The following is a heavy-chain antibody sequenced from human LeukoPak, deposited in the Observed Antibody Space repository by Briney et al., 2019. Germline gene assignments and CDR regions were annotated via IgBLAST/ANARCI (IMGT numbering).Heavy chain of an antibody. V-gene: IGHV3-48*01. J-gene: IGHJ4*02. D-gene: IGHD4-23*01. Sequence: GGSLRLSCAASGFTFSSYSMNWVRQAPGKGLEWVSYISSSSSTIYYADSVKGRFTTSRDNAKNSLYLQMNSLRAEDTAVYYCARAPGGGNPGGYFDYWGQGTLVTVSS. CDR2: ISSSSSTI. CDR1: GFTFSSYS. CDR3: ARAPGGGNPGGYFDY.